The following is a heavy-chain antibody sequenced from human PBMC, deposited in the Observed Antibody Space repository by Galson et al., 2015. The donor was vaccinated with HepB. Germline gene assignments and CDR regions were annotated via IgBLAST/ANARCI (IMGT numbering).Heavy chain of an antibody. J-gene: IGHJ4*02. CDR1: CGSLGSGGCY. CDR3: ARGSEDNYGSFDY. CDR2: THYSGST. Sequence: TLSLTCTVSCGSLGSGGCYWSWIRQHPGKGLEWIGYTHYSGSTYYNPSLRGRLTISEGMSKNQFSLKLSSVTAADTAIYYCARGSEDNYGSFDYWGQGTLVTVSS. V-gene: IGHV4-31*03. D-gene: IGHD3-10*01.